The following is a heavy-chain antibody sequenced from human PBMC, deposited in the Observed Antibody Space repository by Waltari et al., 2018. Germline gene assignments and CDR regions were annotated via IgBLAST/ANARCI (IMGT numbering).Heavy chain of an antibody. J-gene: IGHJ6*02. CDR1: GGTFSSYA. V-gene: IGHV1-69*08. CDR3: AREGRGFWSGYDYYGMDV. CDR2: IIPIFGTA. D-gene: IGHD3-3*01. Sequence: QVQLVQSGAEVKKPGSSVKVSCKASGGTFSSYAISWVRQAPGQGLEWMGRIIPIFGTANYAQKCQGRVTITADKSTSTAYMELSSLRSEDTAVYYCAREGRGFWSGYDYYGMDVWGQGTTVTVSS.